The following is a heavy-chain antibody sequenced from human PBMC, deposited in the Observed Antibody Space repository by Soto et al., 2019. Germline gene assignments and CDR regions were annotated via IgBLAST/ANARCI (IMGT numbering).Heavy chain of an antibody. CDR3: ATWAIAVGGEGF. V-gene: IGHV3-48*02. CDR2: ISSAGDLI. D-gene: IGHD2-21*01. CDR1: GFTVSDYS. J-gene: IGHJ4*02. Sequence: GGSLRLSCTASGFTVSDYSVNWVRQAPGQGLEWISYISSAGDLILYADSVKGRFTIARDIAKNSLYLQMDSLRDEDSAVYYCATWAIAVGGEGFWGQGTLVTVSS.